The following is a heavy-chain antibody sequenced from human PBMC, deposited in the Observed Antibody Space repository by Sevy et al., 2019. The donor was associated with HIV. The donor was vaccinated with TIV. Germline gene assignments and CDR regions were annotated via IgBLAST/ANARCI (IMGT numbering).Heavy chain of an antibody. CDR3: ARDSRGGVAARPNYYYYMDV. V-gene: IGHV4-59*01. CDR1: GGSISSYY. J-gene: IGHJ6*03. Sequence: SETLSLTCTVSGGSISSYYWSWIRQPPGKGLEWIGYIYYSGSTNYNPSLKSRVTISVDTSKNQFSLKLSPVTAADTAVYYCARDSRGGVAARPNYYYYMDVWGKGTTVTVSS. CDR2: IYYSGST. D-gene: IGHD6-6*01.